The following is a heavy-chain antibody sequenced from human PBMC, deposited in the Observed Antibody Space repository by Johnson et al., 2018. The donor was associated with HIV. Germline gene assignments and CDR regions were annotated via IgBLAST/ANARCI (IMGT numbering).Heavy chain of an antibody. D-gene: IGHD3-10*01. V-gene: IGHV3-13*01. CDR2: IGTAGDT. J-gene: IGHJ3*02. CDR1: GFTFSSYD. CDR3: ARDSGEQLRYAFDI. Sequence: VQLVESGGGLVKPGGSLRLSCAASGFTFSSYDMHWVRQATGKGLEWVSAIGTAGDTYYPGSVKGRFTISRENAKNSLYLQMNSLRAEDTAIYYCARDSGEQLRYAFDIWGQGTMVTVSS.